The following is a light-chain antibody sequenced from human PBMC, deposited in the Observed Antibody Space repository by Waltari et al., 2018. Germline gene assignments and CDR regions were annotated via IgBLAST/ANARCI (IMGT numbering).Light chain of an antibody. CDR1: ALPKKY. CDR3: YSTDSSGNHRRV. Sequence: SYELTQPPSVSVSPGQTARITCSGDALPKKYAYWYQQKSGQAPVQVIYEDSKQPSTIPERFACSSSGTTASLIISGAQVEDEADYYCYSTDSSGNHRRVFGGGTKLTVL. J-gene: IGLJ2*01. V-gene: IGLV3-10*01. CDR2: EDS.